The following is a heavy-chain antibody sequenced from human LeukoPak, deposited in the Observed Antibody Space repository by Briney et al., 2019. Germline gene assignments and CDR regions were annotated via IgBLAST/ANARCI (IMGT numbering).Heavy chain of an antibody. J-gene: IGHJ5*02. CDR1: AYTFTDYY. V-gene: IGHV1-2*02. Sequence: ASVKVSCKASAYTFTDYYIHWVRQAPGQGLEWMGSIHPNIGDTNYAQKFQGRVTMTRDTSISTAYLALSRLSSDDTAVFYCARDSSGPLNWFDPWGQGTLVTVSS. CDR2: IHPNIGDT. D-gene: IGHD6-25*01. CDR3: ARDSSGPLNWFDP.